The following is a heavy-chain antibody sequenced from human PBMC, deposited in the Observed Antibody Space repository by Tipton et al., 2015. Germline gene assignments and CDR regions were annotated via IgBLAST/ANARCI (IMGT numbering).Heavy chain of an antibody. Sequence: TLSLTCTVSGGSISHYYWSWIRQPPGKGLEWLGHIYYSGNTNYNPSLKSRVTISVDTSKNQFSLKLSSVTAADTALYYCARFNCDGDCYSYRGWFDPWGQGTLVTVSS. CDR1: GGSISHYY. V-gene: IGHV4-59*01. J-gene: IGHJ5*02. CDR3: ARFNCDGDCYSYRGWFDP. CDR2: IYYSGNT. D-gene: IGHD2-21*02.